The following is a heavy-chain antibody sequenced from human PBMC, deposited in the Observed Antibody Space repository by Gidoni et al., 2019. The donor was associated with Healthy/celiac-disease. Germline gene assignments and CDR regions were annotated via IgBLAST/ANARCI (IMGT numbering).Heavy chain of an antibody. J-gene: IGHJ4*02. CDR2: ISGSGGST. Sequence: EVQLLEAGGGLGQPGGSLRLSCAAFGFTFSSYAMSWVRQAPGKGLECVSAISGSGGSTYYADSVKCRFTISRDNSKNTLYLQMNSLRAEDTAVYYCAKDTDSGYDWGFDYWGQGTLVTVSS. CDR1: GFTFSSYA. V-gene: IGHV3-23*01. CDR3: AKDTDSGYDWGFDY. D-gene: IGHD5-12*01.